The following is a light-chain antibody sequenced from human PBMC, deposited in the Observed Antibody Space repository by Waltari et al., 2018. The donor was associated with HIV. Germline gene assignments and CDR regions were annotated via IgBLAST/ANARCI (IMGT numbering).Light chain of an antibody. Sequence: SYELTQPLSVSVALGQTARVICGGHNIGSKSVHWYQQKPGQAPVLVIYRDSYRPAGSPERFSGSNSGNTATLTISRAQAGDEADYYCQVWDSNTVIFGGGTRLTVL. CDR3: QVWDSNTVI. V-gene: IGLV3-9*01. J-gene: IGLJ2*01. CDR1: NIGSKS. CDR2: RDS.